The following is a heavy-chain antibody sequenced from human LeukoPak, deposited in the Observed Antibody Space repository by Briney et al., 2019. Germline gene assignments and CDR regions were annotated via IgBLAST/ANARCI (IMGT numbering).Heavy chain of an antibody. Sequence: SQTLSLTCAVSGGSISSGGYSWSWIRQPPGKGLEWIGYIYHSGSTYYNPSLKSRVTISVDRSKNQFSLKLSSVAAADTAVYYCAREGSTMVRGVIKDCFFDYWGQGTLVTVSS. J-gene: IGHJ4*02. CDR1: GGSISSGGYS. D-gene: IGHD3-10*01. CDR3: AREGSTMVRGVIKDCFFDY. V-gene: IGHV4-30-2*01. CDR2: IYHSGST.